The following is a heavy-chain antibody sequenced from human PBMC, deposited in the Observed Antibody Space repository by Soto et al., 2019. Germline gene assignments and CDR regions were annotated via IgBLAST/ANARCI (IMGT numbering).Heavy chain of an antibody. CDR2: IIPIFGTA. V-gene: IGHV1-69*13. CDR1: GGTFSSYA. D-gene: IGHD6-13*01. Sequence: SVKVSCKASGGTFSSYAISWVRQAPGQGLEWMGGIIPIFGTANYAQKFQGRVTITADESTSTAYMELSSLRSEDTAVYYCARALGYSSHLYYFDYWGQGTLVTVSS. CDR3: ARALGYSSHLYYFDY. J-gene: IGHJ4*02.